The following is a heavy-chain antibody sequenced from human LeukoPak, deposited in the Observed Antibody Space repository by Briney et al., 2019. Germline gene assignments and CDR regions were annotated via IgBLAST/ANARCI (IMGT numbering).Heavy chain of an antibody. CDR2: IKQDGSEK. V-gene: IGHV3-7*03. D-gene: IGHD3-16*02. CDR1: GFTVSSNY. CDR3: ARALYDYVWGSYHH. Sequence: GGSLRLSCAASGFTVSSNYMSWVRQAPGKGLEWVANIKQDGSEKYYVDSVKGRFTISRDNAKSSLYLQMNSLRAEDTAVYYCARALYDYVWGSYHHWGQGTLVTVSS. J-gene: IGHJ4*02.